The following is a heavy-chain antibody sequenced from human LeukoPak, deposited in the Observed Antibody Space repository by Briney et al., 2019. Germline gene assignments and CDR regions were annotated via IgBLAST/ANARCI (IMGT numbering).Heavy chain of an antibody. CDR3: ARDLGYGSVYYYYYMDV. D-gene: IGHD3-10*01. Sequence: ASVKVSCKASGYTFTTYYIHWVRQAPGQGLEWMGIINPSGGSTIYAQKFQGRVTLTRDMSTNTVYMELSRLRSDDTAVYYCARDLGYGSVYYYYYMDVWGKGTTVTISS. V-gene: IGHV1-46*01. J-gene: IGHJ6*03. CDR2: INPSGGST. CDR1: GYTFTTYY.